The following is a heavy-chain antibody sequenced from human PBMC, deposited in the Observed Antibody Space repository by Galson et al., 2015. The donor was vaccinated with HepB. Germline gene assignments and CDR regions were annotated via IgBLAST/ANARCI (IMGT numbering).Heavy chain of an antibody. D-gene: IGHD6-13*01. J-gene: IGHJ4*02. CDR2: ISSCSTI. Sequence: SLRLSCAASGFTFSSYSMNWVRQAPGKGLEWVSYISSCSTIYYADSVKGRFTISRDNAKNSLYLQMNSLRAEDTAVYYCARDPNRSIAAAGDLDYWGQGTLVTVSS. V-gene: IGHV3-48*01. CDR1: GFTFSSYS. CDR3: ARDPNRSIAAAGDLDY.